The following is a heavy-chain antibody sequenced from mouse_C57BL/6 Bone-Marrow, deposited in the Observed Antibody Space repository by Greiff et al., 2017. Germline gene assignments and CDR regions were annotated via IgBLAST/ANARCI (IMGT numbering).Heavy chain of an antibody. V-gene: IGHV1-5*01. Sequence: EVMLVESGTVLARPGASVKMSCKTSGYTFTSYWMHWVKQSPGKGLEWIGAIYPGNSATSYNQKFKGKAKLTAVTSASTAYIELSSLTTEDAAVDYLTRWEDGYYPAWFAYWGQGTLVTVSA. D-gene: IGHD2-3*01. CDR1: GYTFTSYW. CDR2: IYPGNSAT. CDR3: TRWEDGYYPAWFAY. J-gene: IGHJ3*01.